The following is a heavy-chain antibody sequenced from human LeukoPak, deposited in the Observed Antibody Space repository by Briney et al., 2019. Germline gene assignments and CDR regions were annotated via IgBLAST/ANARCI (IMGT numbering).Heavy chain of an antibody. D-gene: IGHD3-3*01. CDR3: ARMVPEGRFLEWPHNWFDP. Sequence: SETLSLTCTVSGGSISSSYSYWGWIRQPPGKGLEWIGNIYYSGNTYYSPSLTSRVTLSVDTSENQFSLKLSSVTAADTAVYYCARMVPEGRFLEWPHNWFDPWGQGTLVTVSS. CDR1: GGSISSSYSY. J-gene: IGHJ5*02. V-gene: IGHV4-39*07. CDR2: IYYSGNT.